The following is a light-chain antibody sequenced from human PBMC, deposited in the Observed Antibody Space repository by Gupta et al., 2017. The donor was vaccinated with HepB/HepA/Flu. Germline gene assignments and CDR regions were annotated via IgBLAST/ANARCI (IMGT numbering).Light chain of an antibody. CDR2: EAS. CDR3: QQRSNWLT. V-gene: IGKV3-11*01. CDR1: QSFSSY. Sequence: EIVLTQSPATLSLSPGDRATLSCRASQSFSSYLAWYQQKPDQAPRLLIYEASNRATGIPARFSGSGSGTDFTLTISSLEPEDFAVYYRQQRSNWLTFGGGTKVEIK. J-gene: IGKJ4*01.